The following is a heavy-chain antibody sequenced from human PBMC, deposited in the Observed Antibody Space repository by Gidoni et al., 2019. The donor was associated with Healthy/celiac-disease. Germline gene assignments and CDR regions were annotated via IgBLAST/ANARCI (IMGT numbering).Heavy chain of an antibody. Sequence: QVKLVQSGAAVKKPGASVKVACKASVYTFTSHYMNWVRQDPGQGIEWVGVINPSGGSSSYAQKFQGRVTMNRDTSPSTVYMELSSLRSEDTAVYYCARDLRWLQLTNYYYYGMDVWGQGTTVTVSS. CDR1: VYTFTSHY. CDR3: ARDLRWLQLTNYYYYGMDV. D-gene: IGHD5-12*01. V-gene: IGHV1-46*01. J-gene: IGHJ6*02. CDR2: INPSGGSS.